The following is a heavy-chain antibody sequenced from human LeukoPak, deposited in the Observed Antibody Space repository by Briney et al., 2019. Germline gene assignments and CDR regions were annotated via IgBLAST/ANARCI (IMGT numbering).Heavy chain of an antibody. CDR1: GFTFSSYW. Sequence: GGSLRLSCAASGFTFSSYWMHWVRQAPGKGLVWVSRINSDGSSTTYADSVKGRFTISRDNAKNTLYLQMNSLRAEDTAVYYCARDSSYCSSTSCYNYFDYWGQGNLVTVSS. CDR2: INSDGSST. V-gene: IGHV3-74*01. J-gene: IGHJ4*02. D-gene: IGHD2-2*02. CDR3: ARDSSYCSSTSCYNYFDY.